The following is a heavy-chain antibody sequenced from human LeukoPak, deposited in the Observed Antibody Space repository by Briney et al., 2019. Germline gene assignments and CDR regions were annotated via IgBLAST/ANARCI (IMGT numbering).Heavy chain of an antibody. D-gene: IGHD4-11*01. Sequence: SETLSLTCTVSGGSISSSSHYWGWIRQPPGKGLEWIGEINHSGSTNYNPSLKSRVTISVDTSKNQFSLKLSSVTAADTAVYYCARGSYSKLFDYWGQGTLVTVSS. CDR3: ARGSYSKLFDY. CDR2: INHSGST. CDR1: GGSISSSSHY. J-gene: IGHJ4*02. V-gene: IGHV4-39*07.